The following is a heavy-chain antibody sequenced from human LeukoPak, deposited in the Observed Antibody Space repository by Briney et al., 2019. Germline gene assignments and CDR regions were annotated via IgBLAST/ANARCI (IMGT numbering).Heavy chain of an antibody. Sequence: GGSLRLSCAASGFTFSSYAMNWVRQAPGKGLEWVSVVSGNGGSTDYADSVKGRFTISRDNSKNTLYLQMNSLRAGDTAVYYCAKDSYYGDYVGFDYWGQGTLVTVSS. D-gene: IGHD4-17*01. CDR2: VSGNGGST. V-gene: IGHV3-23*01. CDR3: AKDSYYGDYVGFDY. CDR1: GFTFSSYA. J-gene: IGHJ4*02.